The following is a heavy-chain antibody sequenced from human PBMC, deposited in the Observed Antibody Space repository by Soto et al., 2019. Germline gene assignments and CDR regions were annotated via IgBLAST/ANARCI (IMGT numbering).Heavy chain of an antibody. CDR3: ARVPYYYDSSGYYSADAFDI. D-gene: IGHD3-22*01. V-gene: IGHV1-69*06. J-gene: IGHJ3*02. CDR2: IIPIFGTA. CDR1: GGTFSSYA. Sequence: AVKVSCKASGGTFSSYAISWVRQAPGQGLEWMGGIIPIFGTANYAQKFQGRVTITADKSTSTAYMELSSLRSEDTAVYYCARVPYYYDSSGYYSADAFDIWGQGTMVTVSS.